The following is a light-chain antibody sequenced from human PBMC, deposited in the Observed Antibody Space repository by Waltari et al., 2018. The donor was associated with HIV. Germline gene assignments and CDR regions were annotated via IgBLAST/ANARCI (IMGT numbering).Light chain of an antibody. J-gene: IGLJ2*01. Sequence: QCALSRSASVSGSPGQSITISCTGTSSGVGSYNLVSWYQHYPGKALKLMMYAVNQPPSGVSNHFSGSESGNTASLTVCGLQAEDEADYYCCSYAGSSTSVVFGGGTKLTVL. CDR3: CSYAGSSTSVV. CDR2: AVN. CDR1: SSGVGSYNL. V-gene: IGLV2-23*02.